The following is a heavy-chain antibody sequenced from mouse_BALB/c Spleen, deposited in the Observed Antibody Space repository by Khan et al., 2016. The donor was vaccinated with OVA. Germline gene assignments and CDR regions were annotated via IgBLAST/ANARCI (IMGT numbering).Heavy chain of an antibody. V-gene: IGHV1-9*01. CDR3: GRGGLGRAMDY. J-gene: IGHJ4*01. Sequence: QVQLQQSGAELMKPGASVKISCKVTGYTFGTYWIEWVKQRPGHGLEWIGEILPGSDSTKYNEKFKGKATITADTSSKTAYMQLSGLTSEDSAVYYCGRGGLGRAMDYGGQGISVTVSS. D-gene: IGHD4-1*01. CDR1: GYTFGTYW. CDR2: ILPGSDST.